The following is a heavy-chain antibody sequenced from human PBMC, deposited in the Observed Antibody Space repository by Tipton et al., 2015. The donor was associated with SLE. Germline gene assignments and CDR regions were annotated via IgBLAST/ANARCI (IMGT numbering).Heavy chain of an antibody. CDR2: INAGNGKT. Sequence: QLVQSGAEVKKPGASVKVSCKASGYTFISHGMHWVRQAPGQRLEWMGWINAGNGKTKYSQKFQGRVTITRDTSASTVYMELSSLRSEDTAVYYCARGFLEWLFHFDYWGQGTLVTVSS. J-gene: IGHJ4*02. D-gene: IGHD3-3*01. CDR1: GYTFISHG. V-gene: IGHV1-3*01. CDR3: ARGFLEWLFHFDY.